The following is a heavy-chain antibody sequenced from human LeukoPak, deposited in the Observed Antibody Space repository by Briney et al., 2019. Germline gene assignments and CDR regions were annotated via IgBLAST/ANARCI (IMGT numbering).Heavy chain of an antibody. D-gene: IGHD3-10*02. J-gene: IGHJ6*04. CDR1: XXXXXXXW. CDR3: XXXXXTMIGGV. V-gene: IGHV3-7*01. CDR2: IKQDGSEK. Sequence: SXXXXXXXWXSWVRQAPGKGLXWVANIKQDGSEKYYVDSVKGRFTISRDXXKNSLYLQMNSLRAEDTAVYYCXXXXXTMIGGVWGKGTTVTISS.